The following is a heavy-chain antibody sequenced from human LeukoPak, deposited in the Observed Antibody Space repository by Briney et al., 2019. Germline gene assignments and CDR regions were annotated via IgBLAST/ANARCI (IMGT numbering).Heavy chain of an antibody. Sequence: PGGSLRLSCAASGFTFSSYAMTWVRQAPGKGLEWVGRIKSKTDGGTTDYAAPVKGRFTISRDDSKNTLYLQMNSLKTEDTAVYYCTTAGVGGYCSSTSCYEFDYWGQGTLVTVSS. CDR3: TTAGVGGYCSSTSCYEFDY. D-gene: IGHD2-2*01. CDR1: GFTFSSYA. J-gene: IGHJ4*02. V-gene: IGHV3-15*01. CDR2: IKSKTDGGTT.